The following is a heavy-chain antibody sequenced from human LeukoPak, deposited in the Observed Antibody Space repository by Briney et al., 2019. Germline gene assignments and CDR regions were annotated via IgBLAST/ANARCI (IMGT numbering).Heavy chain of an antibody. CDR3: ARGNILTGYYFDY. CDR2: MNPINGNT. Sequence: ASVKVSCKATGFTFTNYDINWVRQATGQGLEWMGWMNPINGNTGYAQKFQGRVTMTRDTSTSTVYMELSSLRSEDTAVYYCARGNILTGYYFDYWGQGTLVTVSS. D-gene: IGHD3-9*01. CDR1: GFTFTNYD. J-gene: IGHJ4*02. V-gene: IGHV1-8*01.